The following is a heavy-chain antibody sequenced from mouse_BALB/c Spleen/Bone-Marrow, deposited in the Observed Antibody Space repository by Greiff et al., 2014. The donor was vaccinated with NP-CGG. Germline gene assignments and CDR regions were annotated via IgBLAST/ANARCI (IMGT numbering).Heavy chain of an antibody. J-gene: IGHJ3*01. CDR2: ISPGSGTT. CDR3: ARGSYYYGSSSPWFAY. V-gene: IGHV1S41*01. D-gene: IGHD1-1*01. Sequence: DLVKPGASVKLSCKASGYTFTSYWINWIKQRPGQGLEWIGRISPGSGTTYYNEMFKGKATLTVDTSSTTAYIQLSSLSSEDSAGYFCARGSYYYGSSSPWFAYWGQGTLVTVSA. CDR1: GYTFTSYW.